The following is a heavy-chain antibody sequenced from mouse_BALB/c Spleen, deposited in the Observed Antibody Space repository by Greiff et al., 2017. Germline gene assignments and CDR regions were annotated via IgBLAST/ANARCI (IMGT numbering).Heavy chain of an antibody. J-gene: IGHJ1*01. D-gene: IGHD1-1*01. CDR3: ARRDYYGSSYNWYFDV. V-gene: IGHV1-14*01. CDR1: GYTFTSYV. Sequence: VQLQQSGPELVKPGASVKMSCKASGYTFTSYVMHWVKQKPGQGLEWIGYINPYNDGTKYNEKFKGKATLTSDKSSSTAYMELSSLTSEDSAVYYCARRDYYGSSYNWYFDVWGAGTTVTVSS. CDR2: INPYNDGT.